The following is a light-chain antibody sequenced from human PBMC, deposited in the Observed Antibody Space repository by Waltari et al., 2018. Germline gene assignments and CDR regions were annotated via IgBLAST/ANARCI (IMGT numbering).Light chain of an antibody. Sequence: EIVLTQSPGTLSLSPGERATLSCRASQTIASSYLTWYQQEPGQATRLLIYGTSSRATGIPDRFSGSGSGTDFTLTISRLEPEDFAVYYCQQYGSSPPEITFGPGTKVDIK. CDR3: QQYGSSPPEIT. CDR1: QTIASSY. V-gene: IGKV3-20*01. CDR2: GTS. J-gene: IGKJ3*01.